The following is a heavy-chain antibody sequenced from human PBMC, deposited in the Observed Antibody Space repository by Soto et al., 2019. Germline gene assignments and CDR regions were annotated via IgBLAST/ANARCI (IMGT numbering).Heavy chain of an antibody. J-gene: IGHJ4*02. D-gene: IGHD6-6*01. CDR3: ARLLKRSAARPDY. Sequence: SETLSLTCTVSGGSISSSSYYWGWIRQPPGKGLEWIGSIYYSGSTYYNPSLKSRVIISVDTSKNQFSLKLGSVTAADTAVYYCARLLKRSAARPDYWGQGTLVTVSS. V-gene: IGHV4-39*01. CDR1: GGSISSSSYY. CDR2: IYYSGST.